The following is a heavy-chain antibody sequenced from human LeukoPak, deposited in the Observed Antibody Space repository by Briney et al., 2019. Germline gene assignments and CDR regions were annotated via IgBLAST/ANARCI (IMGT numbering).Heavy chain of an antibody. D-gene: IGHD5-24*01. CDR2: INTDGTST. V-gene: IGHV3-74*01. CDR1: GFTFSTYW. J-gene: IGHJ4*02. CDR3: ARDLYGDGYNHGVDY. Sequence: GGSLRLSCVASGFTFSTYWMHWVRQAPGKGLVWVSRINTDGTSTTYADSVKGRFTISRDNSKNTLYLQMNSLRAEDTVVYYCARDLYGDGYNHGVDYWGQGTLVTVSS.